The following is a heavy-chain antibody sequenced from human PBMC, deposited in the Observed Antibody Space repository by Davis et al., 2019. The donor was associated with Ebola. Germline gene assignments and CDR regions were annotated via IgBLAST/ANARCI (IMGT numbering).Heavy chain of an antibody. CDR3: ARLPSGVGRALDY. V-gene: IGHV3-7*01. CDR1: GFTFSSYW. CDR2: INPDGTRK. J-gene: IGHJ4*01. Sequence: GESLKISCAASGFTFSSYWMTWLRQAPGKGLEWVAHINPDGTRKQYVDSVKGRFTISRDNAKNSLFLQLNSLSAEDTALYYCARLPSGVGRALDYWGHGTLVTVSS. D-gene: IGHD5-12*01.